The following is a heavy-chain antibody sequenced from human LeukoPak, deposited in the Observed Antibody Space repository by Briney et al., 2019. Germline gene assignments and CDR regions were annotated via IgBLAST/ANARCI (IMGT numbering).Heavy chain of an antibody. Sequence: GGPLRLSCAASGFTFSSYWMHWVRQAPGKGLEWVAVIWYDGSNKYYADSVKGRFTISRDNSKNTLYLQMNSLRAEDTAVYYCARVGPGYYDSSGRSRAFDIWGQGTMVTVSS. V-gene: IGHV3-33*08. D-gene: IGHD3-22*01. CDR2: IWYDGSNK. J-gene: IGHJ3*02. CDR1: GFTFSSYW. CDR3: ARVGPGYYDSSGRSRAFDI.